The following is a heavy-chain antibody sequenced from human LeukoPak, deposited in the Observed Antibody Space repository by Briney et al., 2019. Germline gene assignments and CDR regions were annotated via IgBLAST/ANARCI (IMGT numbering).Heavy chain of an antibody. Sequence: PSETLSLTCAVFGGAFSGYYWSWIRQPPGKGLEWIGEINHSGSTNYNPPLKSRVTISVDTSKNQFSLKLSSVTAADTAVYYCAREGHSSSSLYKYFQHWGQGTLVTVSS. CDR3: AREGHSSSSLYKYFQH. CDR2: INHSGST. V-gene: IGHV4-34*01. J-gene: IGHJ1*01. D-gene: IGHD6-13*01. CDR1: GGAFSGYY.